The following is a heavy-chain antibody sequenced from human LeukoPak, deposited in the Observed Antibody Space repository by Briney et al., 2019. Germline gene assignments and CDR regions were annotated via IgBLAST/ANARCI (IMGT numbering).Heavy chain of an antibody. D-gene: IGHD2-15*01. Sequence: SETLSLTCAVYGGSFSGYYWSWIRQPPGKGLEWIGEMNHSGSTNYNPSLKSRVTISVDTSKNQFSLKLSSVTAADTAVYYCASRRGPGYCSGGSCYPDPHYGVDVWGQGTTVTVSS. CDR3: ASRRGPGYCSGGSCYPDPHYGVDV. V-gene: IGHV4-34*01. J-gene: IGHJ6*02. CDR2: MNHSGST. CDR1: GGSFSGYY.